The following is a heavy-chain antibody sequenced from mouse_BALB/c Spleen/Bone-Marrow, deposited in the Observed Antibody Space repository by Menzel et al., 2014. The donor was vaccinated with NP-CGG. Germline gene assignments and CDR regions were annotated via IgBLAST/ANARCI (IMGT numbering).Heavy chain of an antibody. CDR3: ARDVPLYDVGYFDY. V-gene: IGHV5-17*02. D-gene: IGHD2-14*01. J-gene: IGHJ2*01. Sequence: EVQGVESGGGLGQPGGSRKLSCAASGFTFSSFGMHWVRQAPEKGLEWVAYTSSGSSTIYYADTVKGRFTISRDNPKNTLFLQMTSLRSEDTAMYYCARDVPLYDVGYFDYWGQGTTLTVSS. CDR2: TSSGSSTI. CDR1: GFTFSSFG.